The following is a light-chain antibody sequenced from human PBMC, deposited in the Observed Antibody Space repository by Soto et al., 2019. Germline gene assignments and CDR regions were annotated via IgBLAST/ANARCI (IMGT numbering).Light chain of an antibody. CDR1: QSVSSSY. CDR2: GAS. CDR3: QQYGSSPHT. J-gene: IGKJ2*01. V-gene: IGKV3-20*01. Sequence: EIVLTQSPGTLSLSPGERATLSCRASQSVSSSYLAWYQHKPGQAPRLLIYGASSRATGIPDRFSGSGSGTDFTLTIGRLEPGDFAVYYCQQYGSSPHTFGQGAKLEIK.